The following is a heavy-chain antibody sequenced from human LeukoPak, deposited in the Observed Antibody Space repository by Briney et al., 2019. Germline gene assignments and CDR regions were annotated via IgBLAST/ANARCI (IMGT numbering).Heavy chain of an antibody. CDR2: FYYSGST. Sequence: PSETLSLTCTVSGGSISIYYWSWIRQPPGKGLEWIGYFYYSGSTNYNPSLKSRVTISVDTSKNQFSLKLSSVTAADTAVYSCAGFTFFRGVITFDYWGQGTLVTVSS. CDR1: GGSISIYY. J-gene: IGHJ4*02. V-gene: IGHV4-59*08. CDR3: AGFTFFRGVITFDY. D-gene: IGHD3-10*01.